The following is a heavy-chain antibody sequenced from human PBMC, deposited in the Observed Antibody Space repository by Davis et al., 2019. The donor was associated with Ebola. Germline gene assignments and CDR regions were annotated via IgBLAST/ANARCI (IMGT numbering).Heavy chain of an antibody. J-gene: IGHJ4*02. CDR3: AKGPSVGYSYGFPFDY. CDR1: GFTFSNFA. CDR2: IWYDGSNE. Sequence: PGGSLRLSCAASGFTFSNFAMHWVRQAPGKGLEWVAVIWYDGSNEYYADSVKGRFTISRDNSKNTLYLQMNSLRAEDTAVYYCAKGPSVGYSYGFPFDYWGQGTLVTVSS. D-gene: IGHD5-18*01. V-gene: IGHV3-33*06.